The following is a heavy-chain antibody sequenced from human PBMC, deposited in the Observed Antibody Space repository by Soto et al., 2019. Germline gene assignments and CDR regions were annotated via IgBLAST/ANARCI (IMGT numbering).Heavy chain of an antibody. D-gene: IGHD3-3*01. CDR3: ARSRFAYDFWSGYAYYGMDV. Sequence: PSETLSLTCTVSGGSISSSSYYWGWIRQPPGKGLEWIGSIYYSGSTYYSPSLKSRVTISVDTSKNQFSLKLSSVTAADTAVYYCARSRFAYDFWSGYAYYGMDVWGQGTTVTVSS. V-gene: IGHV4-39*01. CDR1: GGSISSSSYY. J-gene: IGHJ6*02. CDR2: IYYSGST.